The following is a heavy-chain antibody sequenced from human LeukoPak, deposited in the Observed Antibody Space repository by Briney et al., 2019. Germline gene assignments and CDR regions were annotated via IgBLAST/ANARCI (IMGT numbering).Heavy chain of an antibody. J-gene: IGHJ4*02. CDR2: IYHSGST. CDR1: ADSMSSSNW. D-gene: IGHD2-2*01. CDR3: ARVDSTSGANFDY. Sequence: SETLSLTCAVSADSMSSSNWWSWVRQSPGKGLEWIGEIYHSGSTNCNPSLKSRVSISVDKSNNLFSLKLNSVTAADTAVYYCARVDSTSGANFDYWGQGTLLTVSS. V-gene: IGHV4-4*02.